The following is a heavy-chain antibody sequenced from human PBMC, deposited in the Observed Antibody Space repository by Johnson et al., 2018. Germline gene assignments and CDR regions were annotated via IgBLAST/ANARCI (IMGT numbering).Heavy chain of an antibody. CDR3: ARESDGEDAFDI. V-gene: IGHV6-1*01. D-gene: IGHD2-21*01. Sequence: QVQLQESGPGLVKPSQTLSLTCAISGDSVSSNSAAWNWIRQSPSRGLEWLGRTYYRSQWYNDYALSVKSRTTINPETSKNQFPLHMNSVTPEDTAVYYCARESDGEDAFDIWGQGTRLTVSS. CDR1: GDSVSSNSAA. J-gene: IGHJ3*02. CDR2: TYYRSQWYN.